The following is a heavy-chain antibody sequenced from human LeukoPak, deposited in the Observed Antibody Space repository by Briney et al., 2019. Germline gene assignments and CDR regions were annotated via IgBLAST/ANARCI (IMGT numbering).Heavy chain of an antibody. CDR3: AREMNSFGYFDL. J-gene: IGHJ2*01. CDR2: ISYDGSNK. D-gene: IGHD5-18*01. Sequence: GGSLRLSCAASGFTFSSYAMHWVRQAPGKGLEWVAVISYDGSNKYYADSVKGRFTISRDNSKNTLYLQMNSLRAEDTAVYYCAREMNSFGYFDLWGRGTLVTVSS. CDR1: GFTFSSYA. V-gene: IGHV3-30-3*01.